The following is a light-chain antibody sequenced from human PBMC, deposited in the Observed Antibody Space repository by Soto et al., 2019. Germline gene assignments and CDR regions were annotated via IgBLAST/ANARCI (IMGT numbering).Light chain of an antibody. CDR1: QSVGSN. CDR3: QHYNYWPPYA. CDR2: GAS. V-gene: IGKV3-15*01. J-gene: IGKJ2*01. Sequence: EIVMTQSPATLSVSPGERATLSCRASQSVGSNLAWYQQKPGQAPRLLIYGASTRTTAIPARFSGSGSGTEFTLTISSLQSEDFAVSYCQHYNYWPPYAFGQGTKLEIK.